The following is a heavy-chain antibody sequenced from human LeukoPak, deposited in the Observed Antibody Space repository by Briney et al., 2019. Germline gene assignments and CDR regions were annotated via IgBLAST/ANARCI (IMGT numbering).Heavy chain of an antibody. CDR2: ISSSSSYI. Sequence: GGSLRLSCAASGFTFSSYAMHWVRQAPGKGLEWVSSISSSSSYIYYADSVKGRFTISRDNAKNSLYLQMNSLRAEDTAVYYCARDLSSGWFHDAFDIWGQGTMVTVSS. V-gene: IGHV3-21*01. J-gene: IGHJ3*02. CDR1: GFTFSSYA. CDR3: ARDLSSGWFHDAFDI. D-gene: IGHD6-19*01.